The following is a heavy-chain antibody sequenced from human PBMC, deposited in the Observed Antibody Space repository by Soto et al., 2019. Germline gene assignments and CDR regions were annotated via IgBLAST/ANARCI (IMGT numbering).Heavy chain of an antibody. CDR3: ARGGIAAAAPPDY. CDR2: IYYSGST. V-gene: IGHV4-31*03. D-gene: IGHD6-13*01. Sequence: QVQLQESGPGLVKPSQTLSLTCTVSGGSISSGGYYWSWIRQHPGKGLEWIGYIYYSGSTYYNPSRKSRVTRSVDTSKNQVAPKLSSVTAADTAVYYWARGGIAAAAPPDYWGQGTLVTVSS. J-gene: IGHJ4*02. CDR1: GGSISSGGYY.